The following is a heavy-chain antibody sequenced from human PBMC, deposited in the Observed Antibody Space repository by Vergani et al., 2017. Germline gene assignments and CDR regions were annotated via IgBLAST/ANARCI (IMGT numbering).Heavy chain of an antibody. J-gene: IGHJ3*02. CDR1: GFTFSNAW. CDR3: TTKLAYCGGDCYSDTFDI. CDR2: IKSKTDGGTT. Sequence: EVQLVESGGGVVQPGRSLRLSCAASGFTFSNAWMSWVRQAPGKGLEWVGRIKSKTDGGTTDYAAPVKGRFTISRDDSKNTLYLQMNSLKTEDTAVYYCTTKLAYCGGDCYSDTFDIWGQGTMVTVSS. V-gene: IGHV3-15*01. D-gene: IGHD2-21*02.